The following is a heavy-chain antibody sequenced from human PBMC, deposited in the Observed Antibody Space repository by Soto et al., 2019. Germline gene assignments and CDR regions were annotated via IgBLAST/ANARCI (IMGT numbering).Heavy chain of an antibody. CDR1: GFTFSSYG. V-gene: IGHV3-33*01. Sequence: QVQLVESGGGVVQPGRSLRLSCAASGFTFSSYGMHWVRQAPGKGLEWVAVIWYDGSNKYYADSVKGRFTISRDNSKNTLYLQMNSLRAEDKAVYYCARDALRGYCSGGSCPTFDYWGQGTLVTVSS. CDR2: IWYDGSNK. J-gene: IGHJ4*02. D-gene: IGHD2-15*01. CDR3: ARDALRGYCSGGSCPTFDY.